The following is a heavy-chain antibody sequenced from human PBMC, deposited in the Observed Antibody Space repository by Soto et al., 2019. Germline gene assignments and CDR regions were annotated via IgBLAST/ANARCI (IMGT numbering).Heavy chain of an antibody. CDR2: IIPFLGVT. CDR3: XXXXXXXXXTXXXXAF. V-gene: IGHV1-69*02. Sequence: QVQLVQSGAEVKKPGSSVKVSCKASGGTFSPYTVNWVRQAPGQGLEWMGRIIPFLGVTNYAQKFQARVTLTADTSTTTAYMELSGLRFEXTXVXXXXXXXXXXXXTXXXXAFWXXGTLV. CDR1: GGTFSPYT. J-gene: IGHJ4*02.